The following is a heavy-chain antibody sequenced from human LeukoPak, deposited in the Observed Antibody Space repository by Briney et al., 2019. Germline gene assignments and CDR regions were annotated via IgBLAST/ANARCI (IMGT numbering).Heavy chain of an antibody. CDR2: IYTSGST. J-gene: IGHJ3*02. CDR3: ARDKSRTYGSADAFDI. V-gene: IGHV4-61*02. CDR1: GGSISSGSYY. D-gene: IGHD3-10*01. Sequence: SETLSLTCTVSGGSISSGSYYWSWIRQPAGKGLEWIGRIYTSGSTNYNPSLKSRVTMSVDTSKNQFSLKLSSVTAADTAVYYCARDKSRTYGSADAFDIWGQGTMVTVSS.